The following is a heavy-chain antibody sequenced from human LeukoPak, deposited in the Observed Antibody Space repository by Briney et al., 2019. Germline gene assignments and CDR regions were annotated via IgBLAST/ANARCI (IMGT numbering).Heavy chain of an antibody. V-gene: IGHV4-61*02. CDR2: IYTSGST. Sequence: PSETLSLTCTVSGGSISSSSYYWTWIRQPAGKGLEWIGRIYTSGSTNYNPSLKSRVTISIDTSKNQFSLKLSSVTAADTAVYYCATLGYSSGTDYWGLGTRVTVSS. CDR1: GGSISSSSYY. J-gene: IGHJ4*02. CDR3: ATLGYSSGTDY. D-gene: IGHD5-18*01.